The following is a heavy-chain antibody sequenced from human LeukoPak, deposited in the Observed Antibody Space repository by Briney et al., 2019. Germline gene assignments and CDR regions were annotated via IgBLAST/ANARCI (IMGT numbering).Heavy chain of an antibody. J-gene: IGHJ4*02. CDR3: ATLGAGELPFDY. D-gene: IGHD3-10*01. CDR1: GGSISSGDYY. V-gene: IGHV4-30-4*01. Sequence: SETLSLTCPVSGGSISSGDYYWSWIRQPPGKGLEWIGYIYYSGSTYYNPSLKSRVTISVDTSKNQFSLKLSSVTAADTAVYYCATLGAGELPFDYWGQGTLVTVSS. CDR2: IYYSGST.